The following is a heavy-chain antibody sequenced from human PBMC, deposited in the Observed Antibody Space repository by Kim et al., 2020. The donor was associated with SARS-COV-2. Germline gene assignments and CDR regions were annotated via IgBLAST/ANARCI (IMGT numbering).Heavy chain of an antibody. D-gene: IGHD3-3*01. V-gene: IGHV3-49*03. Sequence: GGSLRLSCTASGFTFGDYAMSWFRQAPGKGLEWVGFIRSKAYGGTTEYAASVKGRFTISRDDSKSIAYLQMNTLKTEDKAVYYCTRGGDGDHYDFWSGYYRLNVGVWGKGTTLTVSS. CDR2: IRSKAYGGTT. CDR3: TRGGDGDHYDFWSGYYRLNVGV. J-gene: IGHJ6*04. CDR1: GFTFGDYA.